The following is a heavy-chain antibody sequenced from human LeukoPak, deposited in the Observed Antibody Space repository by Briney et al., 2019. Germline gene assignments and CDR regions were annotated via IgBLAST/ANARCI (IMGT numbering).Heavy chain of an antibody. Sequence: GGSLRLSCAASGFTFSSYGMHWVRQAPGKGLEWVAVISYDGSNKYYADSVKGRFTISRDNSKNTLYLQMNSLRAEDTAVYYCAKDRFMITFGGVIAYYFDYWGQGTLVTVSS. CDR3: AKDRFMITFGGVIAYYFDY. J-gene: IGHJ4*02. D-gene: IGHD3-16*02. CDR2: ISYDGSNK. V-gene: IGHV3-30*18. CDR1: GFTFSSYG.